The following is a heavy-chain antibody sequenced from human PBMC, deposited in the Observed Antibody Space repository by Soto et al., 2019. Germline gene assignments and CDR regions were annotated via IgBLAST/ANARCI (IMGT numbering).Heavy chain of an antibody. V-gene: IGHV1-2*04. D-gene: IGHD1-26*01. CDR1: GYTFTGYH. CDR3: ARWVGASNWFDP. Sequence: ASVKVSCKASGYTFTGYHIHWVRQAPGQGLEWMGWINTNTGGTNYAQKFQGWVTMTRDTSINTAYVELSRLRSDDTAVYYCARWVGASNWFDPWGQGSLVTAPQ. CDR2: INTNTGGT. J-gene: IGHJ5*02.